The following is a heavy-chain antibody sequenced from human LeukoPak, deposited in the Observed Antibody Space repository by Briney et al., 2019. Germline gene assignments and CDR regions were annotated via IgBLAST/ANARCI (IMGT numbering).Heavy chain of an antibody. J-gene: IGHJ6*02. V-gene: IGHV5-51*01. CDR2: IYPGDSDT. D-gene: IGHD1-26*01. CDR3: ARHLVGAKYYYGMDV. CDR1: GYSFTSYW. Sequence: PGESLKISCKGSGYSFTSYWIGWVRQMPGKGLEWMGIIYPGDSDTRYSPSFQGQVTISADKSISTAYLQWSSLKASDTAMYHCARHLVGAKYYYGMDVWGQGTTVTVSS.